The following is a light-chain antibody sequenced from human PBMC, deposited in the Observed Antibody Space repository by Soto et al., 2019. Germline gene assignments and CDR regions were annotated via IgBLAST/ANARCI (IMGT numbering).Light chain of an antibody. CDR2: GAS. Sequence: EIVLTQSPGTLSLSPGERATLSCRASQSVRSDYLAWYQQKPGQAPRLHIYGASTRATGIPDRFTGSGSGTDFTLTISRLEPEDFAVYYCQQYGSSLTWTFGQGTKVDIK. CDR1: QSVRSDY. J-gene: IGKJ1*01. V-gene: IGKV3-20*01. CDR3: QQYGSSLTWT.